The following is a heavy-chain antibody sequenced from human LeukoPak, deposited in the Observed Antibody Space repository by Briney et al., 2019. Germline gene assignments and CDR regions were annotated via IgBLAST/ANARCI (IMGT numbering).Heavy chain of an antibody. J-gene: IGHJ4*02. CDR2: IKQDGSEK. CDR3: ARDGGSSWSSYYFDY. V-gene: IGHV3-7*01. CDR1: GFTFSNYW. Sequence: GGSLRLSCAASGFTFSNYWMSWVRQAPGKGLEWVANIKQDGSEKYYVDSVKGRFTISRDNAKNSLYLQMNSLRAEDTAVYYCARDGGSSWSSYYFDYWGQGTPVTVSS. D-gene: IGHD6-13*01.